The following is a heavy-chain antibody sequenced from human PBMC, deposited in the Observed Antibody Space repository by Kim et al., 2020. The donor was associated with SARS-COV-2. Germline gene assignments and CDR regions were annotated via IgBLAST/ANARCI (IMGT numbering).Heavy chain of an antibody. J-gene: IGHJ6*02. Sequence: DTGKGRLTISRDNSKNTMYLQMSSLRAGDTAVYYCVKPVGQYYYYYGMDVWGQGTTVTVSS. D-gene: IGHD3-10*01. V-gene: IGHV3-23*01. CDR3: VKPVGQYYYYYGMDV.